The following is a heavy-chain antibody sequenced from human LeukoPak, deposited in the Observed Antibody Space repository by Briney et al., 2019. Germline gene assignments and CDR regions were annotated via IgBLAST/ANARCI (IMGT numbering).Heavy chain of an antibody. CDR2: IQQDGSEI. Sequence: GGSLRLSCVASGFTFSSYWMGWVRQAPGKGLEWVANIQQDGSEIFYVDSVRGRFTISRDNAKDSLYLQMNTLRAEDTAVYYCARPSFVTGSYYPLWGQGTLVTVSS. V-gene: IGHV3-7*01. J-gene: IGHJ4*02. D-gene: IGHD1-26*01. CDR1: GFTFSSYW. CDR3: ARPSFVTGSYYPL.